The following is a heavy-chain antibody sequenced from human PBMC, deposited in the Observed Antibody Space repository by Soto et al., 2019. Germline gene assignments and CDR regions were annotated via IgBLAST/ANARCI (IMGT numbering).Heavy chain of an antibody. CDR3: ASGTPRYCTNGVCTADYYYGMDV. CDR2: INPNSGGT. Sequence: ASVKVSCKASGYTFTGYYMHWVRQAPVQGLEWIGWINPNSGGTNYAQKFQGRVTMTRDTSISTAYMELSRLRSDDTAVYYCASGTPRYCTNGVCTADYYYGMDVWGQGTTVTSP. J-gene: IGHJ6*02. D-gene: IGHD2-8*01. CDR1: GYTFTGYY. V-gene: IGHV1-2*02.